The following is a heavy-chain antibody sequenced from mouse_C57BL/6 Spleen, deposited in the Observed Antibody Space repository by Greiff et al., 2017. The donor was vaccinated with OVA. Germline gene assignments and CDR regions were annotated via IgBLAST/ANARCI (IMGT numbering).Heavy chain of an antibody. Sequence: VKLQESGPELVQPGASVKLSCKASGYTFPRYSIHWVKQRPGQGLEWIGWIYPGSGNTKYNEKFKGKATLTADKSSSTAYRQLSSRTSEDSAVDYCARDGDGYSSGFAYWGQGTLVTVSA. CDR3: ARDGDGYSSGFAY. D-gene: IGHD2-3*01. CDR1: GYTFPRYS. J-gene: IGHJ3*01. V-gene: IGHV1-66*01. CDR2: IYPGSGNT.